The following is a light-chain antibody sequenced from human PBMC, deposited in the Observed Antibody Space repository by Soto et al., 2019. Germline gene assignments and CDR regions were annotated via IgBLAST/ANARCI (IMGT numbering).Light chain of an antibody. J-gene: IGLJ1*01. V-gene: IGLV2-14*01. CDR2: EVS. CDR3: TSYTPTSPYV. Sequence: QSVLTQPASVSGSPGQSITISCTGTSTDIGSYNYVSWYQQHPGKAPKLMIYEVSNRPSGVSNRFSGSKSGNTASLTISGLQAEDEAAYYCTSYTPTSPYVFGTGTKVTVL. CDR1: STDIGSYNY.